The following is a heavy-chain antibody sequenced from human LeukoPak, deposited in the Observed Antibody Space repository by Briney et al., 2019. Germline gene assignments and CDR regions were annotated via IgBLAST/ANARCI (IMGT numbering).Heavy chain of an antibody. J-gene: IGHJ4*02. CDR2: IRYDGSNK. V-gene: IGHV3-30*02. CDR3: ARDVVVVPAAIQDY. D-gene: IGHD2-2*02. CDR1: GFTFSSYG. Sequence: SGGSLRLSCAASGFTFSSYGMHWVRQAPGKGLEWVAFIRYDGSNKYYADSVKGRFTISRDNSKNTLYLQMNSLRAEDTAVYYCARDVVVVPAAIQDYWGQGTLVTVSS.